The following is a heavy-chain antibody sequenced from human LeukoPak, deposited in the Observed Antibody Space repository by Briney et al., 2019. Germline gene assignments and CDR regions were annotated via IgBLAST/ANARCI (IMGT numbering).Heavy chain of an antibody. CDR2: IMPIFGTA. CDR3: ARSQARYCSSTSCHPDY. D-gene: IGHD2-2*01. J-gene: IGHJ4*02. CDR1: GGTFSSYA. Sequence: VASVKVSCKASGGTFSSYAISWVRQAPGHGLEWMGGIMPIFGTANYAQKFQGRVTITADESTSTAYMELSSLRSEDTAVYYCARSQARYCSSTSCHPDYWGQGTLVTVSS. V-gene: IGHV1-69*01.